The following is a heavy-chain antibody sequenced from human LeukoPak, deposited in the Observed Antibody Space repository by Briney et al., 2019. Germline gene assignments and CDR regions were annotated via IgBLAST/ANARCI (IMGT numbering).Heavy chain of an antibody. CDR3: NSGSYYHFDY. V-gene: IGHV4-39*07. J-gene: IGHJ4*02. CDR1: GGSISSSSYY. CDR2: IYYSGST. Sequence: SETLSLTCTVSGGSISSSSYYWGWIRQPPGKGLEWIGSIYYSGSTYYNPSLKSRVTISVGTSKNQFSLKLSSVTAADTAVYYCNSGSYYHFDYWGQGTLVTVSS. D-gene: IGHD3-10*01.